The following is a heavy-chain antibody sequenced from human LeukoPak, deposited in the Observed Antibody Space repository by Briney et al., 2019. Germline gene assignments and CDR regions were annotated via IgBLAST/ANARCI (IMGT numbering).Heavy chain of an antibody. D-gene: IGHD3-9*01. CDR2: IYYSGST. CDR3: ARGAGDILTGYYYYYMDV. Sequence: PSETLSLTCTVSGGSISSYYWSWIRQPPGKGLEWIGYIYYSGSTNYNPSLKSRVTISVDTSKNRFSLKLSSVTAADTAVYYCARGAGDILTGYYYYYMDVWGKGTTVTVSS. V-gene: IGHV4-59*01. J-gene: IGHJ6*03. CDR1: GGSISSYY.